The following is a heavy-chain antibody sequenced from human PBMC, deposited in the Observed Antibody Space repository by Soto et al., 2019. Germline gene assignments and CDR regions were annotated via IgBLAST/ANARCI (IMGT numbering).Heavy chain of an antibody. D-gene: IGHD3-22*01. CDR3: ARVLDYYDSSGYLYYFDY. CDR2: IIPIFGTA. V-gene: IGHV1-69*01. Sequence: QGRLGRPGVGGKRPGSSLKSSSKASEAPFGSYATTWFRQPPGQGLGWMGGIIPIFGTANYAQKFQGRVTITADESTSTAYMELSSLRSEDTAVYYCARVLDYYDSSGYLYYFDYWGQGTLVTVSS. J-gene: IGHJ4*02. CDR1: EAPFGSYA.